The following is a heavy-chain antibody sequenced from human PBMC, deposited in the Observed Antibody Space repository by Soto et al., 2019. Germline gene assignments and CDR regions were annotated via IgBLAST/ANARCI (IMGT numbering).Heavy chain of an antibody. Sequence: SETLSLTCTVSGASISSYYWGWIRQPPGKGLEWVGFILHSGSTNCNPSLKSRVTFSVDTSKNQFSLKLTSVTAADTAVYYCARDQNGSPHFDYWGQGILVTVSS. J-gene: IGHJ4*02. V-gene: IGHV4-59*01. D-gene: IGHD1-26*01. CDR1: GASISSYY. CDR3: ARDQNGSPHFDY. CDR2: ILHSGST.